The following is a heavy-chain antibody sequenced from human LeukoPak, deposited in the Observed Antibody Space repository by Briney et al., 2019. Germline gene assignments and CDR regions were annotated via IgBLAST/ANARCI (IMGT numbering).Heavy chain of an antibody. J-gene: IGHJ2*01. Sequence: GGSLRLSCAASGFTFDDYAMHWVRQAPGKGLEWVSGISWNSGSIGYADSEKGRFTISRDNAKNSLYLQMNSLRAEDTALYYCAKDLYGDYHWYFDLWGRGTLVTVSS. D-gene: IGHD4-17*01. V-gene: IGHV3-9*01. CDR2: ISWNSGSI. CDR3: AKDLYGDYHWYFDL. CDR1: GFTFDDYA.